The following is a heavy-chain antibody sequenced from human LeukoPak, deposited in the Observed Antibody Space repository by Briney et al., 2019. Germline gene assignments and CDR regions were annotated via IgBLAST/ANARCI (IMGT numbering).Heavy chain of an antibody. Sequence: PGGSLRLSCAASGFTFSSYGMHWVRQAPGKGLEWVAFIRYDGSNKYYADSVKGRFTISRDNSKNTLYLQMNSLRAEDTAVYYCAKDLLTMVRGVPSDAFDIWGQGTMVTVSS. D-gene: IGHD3-10*01. CDR2: IRYDGSNK. V-gene: IGHV3-30*02. CDR3: AKDLLTMVRGVPSDAFDI. CDR1: GFTFSSYG. J-gene: IGHJ3*02.